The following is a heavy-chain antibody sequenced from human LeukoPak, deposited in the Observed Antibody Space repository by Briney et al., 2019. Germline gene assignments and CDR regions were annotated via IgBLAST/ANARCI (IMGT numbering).Heavy chain of an antibody. J-gene: IGHJ4*02. D-gene: IGHD5-24*01. CDR2: ISGGGGST. V-gene: IGHV3-23*01. CDR3: AKGRGWLQFFDY. CDR1: GFPFSTYA. Sequence: GGSLRLSCTASGFPFSTYAMNWVRQAPGKGLEWVSTISGGGGSTFYADSVKGRFTISRDNSKNTLYLQMNSLRAEDTAVYYCAKGRGWLQFFDYWGQGTLVTVSS.